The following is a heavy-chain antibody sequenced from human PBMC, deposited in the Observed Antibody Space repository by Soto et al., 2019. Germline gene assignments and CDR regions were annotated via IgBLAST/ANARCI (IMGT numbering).Heavy chain of an antibody. J-gene: IGHJ4*02. Sequence: ASVKVSCKASGYTFTSYAMHWVRQAPGQRLEWMGWINAGNGNTKYSQKFQGRVTITRDTSASTAYMELSSLRSEDTAVYYCARGVSSSWSAPFDYWGQGTLVTVSS. D-gene: IGHD6-13*01. CDR3: ARGVSSSWSAPFDY. CDR1: GYTFTSYA. CDR2: INAGNGNT. V-gene: IGHV1-3*01.